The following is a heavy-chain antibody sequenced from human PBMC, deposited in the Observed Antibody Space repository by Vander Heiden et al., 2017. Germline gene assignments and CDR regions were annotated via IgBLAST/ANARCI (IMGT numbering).Heavy chain of an antibody. CDR3: ASRLMGRGAY. J-gene: IGHJ4*02. Sequence: QVQLVQSGAEVKKPGASVKVSCNASGYTFTGYYMHWVGQAPGQGLEWMGWINPDSGDTNFAQKFQGRVTMTRDTSISTSYMELNRLTYDDTAVYFCASRLMGRGAYWGQGTQVTVSS. CDR1: GYTFTGYY. V-gene: IGHV1-2*02. D-gene: IGHD2-8*01. CDR2: INPDSGDT.